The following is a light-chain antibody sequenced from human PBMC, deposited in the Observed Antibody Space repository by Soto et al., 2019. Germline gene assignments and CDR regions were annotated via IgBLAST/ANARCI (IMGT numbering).Light chain of an antibody. CDR1: QSVSSY. J-gene: IGKJ3*01. CDR3: QQRSNWPPGST. CDR2: DAS. V-gene: IGKV3-11*01. Sequence: EIVLTQSPATLSLSPGDRATLSCRASQSVSSYLAWYQQKPGQAPRLLIYDASSRATGIPARFSGSGSGTDFTLTISSLEPEDCAVYYCQQRSNWPPGSTFGPGTKVDIK.